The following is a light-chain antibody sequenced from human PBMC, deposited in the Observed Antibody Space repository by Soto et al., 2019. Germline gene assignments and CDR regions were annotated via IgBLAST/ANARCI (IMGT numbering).Light chain of an antibody. Sequence: QSALTQPASVSGSPGQSITISCTGTSSDVGGYNYVSWYQQHPGKAPKLLIHHVSRRPSGVPARFSGSKSGNTAPLTVSGLQTEDEADYYCSSYGGFNNVLFGGGTKLTVL. V-gene: IGLV2-8*01. CDR3: SSYGGFNNVL. J-gene: IGLJ2*01. CDR1: SSDVGGYNY. CDR2: HVS.